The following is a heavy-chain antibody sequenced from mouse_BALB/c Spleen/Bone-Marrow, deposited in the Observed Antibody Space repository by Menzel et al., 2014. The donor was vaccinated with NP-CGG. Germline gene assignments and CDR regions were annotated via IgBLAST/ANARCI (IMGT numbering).Heavy chain of an antibody. J-gene: IGHJ4*01. CDR2: INPSNGRT. V-gene: IGHV1S81*02. D-gene: IGHD2-1*01. Sequence: VQLQQSGAELVKPGASVKLSCKASGYTFTSYWMHWVKQRPGQGLEWIGEINPSNGRTNYNEKFKSKATLTVDKSSSTAYMQLSSLTSEDSAVYYCARSYGNYYAMDYWGQGTSVTGSS. CDR1: GYTFTSYW. CDR3: ARSYGNYYAMDY.